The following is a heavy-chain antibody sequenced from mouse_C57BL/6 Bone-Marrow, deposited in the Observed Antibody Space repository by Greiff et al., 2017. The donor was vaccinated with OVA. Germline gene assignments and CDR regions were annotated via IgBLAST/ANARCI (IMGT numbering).Heavy chain of an antibody. CDR1: GFTFSSYG. Sequence: EVKLVESGGDLVKPGGSLKLSCAASGFTFSSYGMSWVRQTPDKRLEWVATISSGGSYTYYPDSVKGRFTISRDNAKNTLSLQMSSVKSEDTAMYYCARHGDYCIFFDYWGRGTTLTVSS. J-gene: IGHJ2*01. CDR3: ARHGDYCIFFDY. CDR2: ISSGGSYT. V-gene: IGHV5-6*01. D-gene: IGHD2-13*01.